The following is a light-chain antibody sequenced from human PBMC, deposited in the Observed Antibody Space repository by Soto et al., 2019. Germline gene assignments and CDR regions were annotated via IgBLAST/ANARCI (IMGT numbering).Light chain of an antibody. J-gene: IGLJ1*01. V-gene: IGLV1-51*01. CDR1: SSNIGGNS. CDR3: GSWDSSLSAYV. Sequence: QSVLPQPPSVPAAPGQKVTISCSGRSSNIGGNSVSWYQQLPGTAPKLLIYDDNKRPSGIPDRFSGSKSGTSATLGITGFQTGDQADYYCGSWDSSLSAYVFGTGAKVSVL. CDR2: DDN.